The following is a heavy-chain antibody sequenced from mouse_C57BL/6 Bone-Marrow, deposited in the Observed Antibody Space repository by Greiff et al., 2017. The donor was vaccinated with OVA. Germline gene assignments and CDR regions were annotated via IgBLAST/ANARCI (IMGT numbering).Heavy chain of an antibody. CDR1: GYTFTDYY. J-gene: IGHJ2*01. Sequence: QVQLKESGAELVRPGASVKLSCKASGYTFTDYYINWVKQRPGQGLEWIARIYPGSGNTYYNEKFKGKATLTAEKSSSTAYMQLSSLTSEDSAVYFCAIIYYGNYIDYWGQGTTLTVSS. CDR2: IYPGSGNT. CDR3: AIIYYGNYIDY. D-gene: IGHD2-1*01. V-gene: IGHV1-76*01.